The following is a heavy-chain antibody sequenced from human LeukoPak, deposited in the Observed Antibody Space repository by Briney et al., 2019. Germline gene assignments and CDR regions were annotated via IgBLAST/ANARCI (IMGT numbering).Heavy chain of an antibody. J-gene: IGHJ4*02. Sequence: GGSLRLSCAASGFTFSSYSMNWVRQAPGKGLEWVSSISSSSSYIYYADSVKGRFTISRDNAKNSLYLQMNSLRAEDTAVYYCARDQIAAAGTPPPEFDYWGQGTLVTVSS. CDR3: ARDQIAAAGTPPPEFDY. CDR1: GFTFSSYS. D-gene: IGHD6-13*01. CDR2: ISSSSSYI. V-gene: IGHV3-21*01.